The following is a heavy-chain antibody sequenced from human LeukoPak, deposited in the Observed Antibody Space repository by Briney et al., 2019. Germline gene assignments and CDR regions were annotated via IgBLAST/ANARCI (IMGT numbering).Heavy chain of an antibody. CDR2: IYSGGST. V-gene: IGHV3-53*01. CDR1: GFTVSSNY. Sequence: GGSLRLSCAASGFTVSSNYMSWVRQAPGKGLEWVSVIYSGGSTYYADSVKGRFTISRDNSKNTLYLQMNSLRAEDTAVYYCARSTTYYYDSSGYHPRYFDYWGQGTLVTVSS. CDR3: ARSTTYYYDSSGYHPRYFDY. J-gene: IGHJ4*02. D-gene: IGHD3-22*01.